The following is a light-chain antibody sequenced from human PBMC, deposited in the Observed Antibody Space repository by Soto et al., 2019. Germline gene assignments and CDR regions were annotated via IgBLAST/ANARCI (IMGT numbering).Light chain of an antibody. CDR1: QTTNW. CDR3: QLYDKYSPRT. Sequence: DIQMTQSPSTLSASVGDRVTITCRASQTTNWLAWYQQKPGKAPKLLIYQASSLESGGQSRFSGSGPGTEFTLTISSLQPDYFAIYDCQLYDKYSPRTLGQGTKVQ. V-gene: IGKV1-5*03. CDR2: QAS. J-gene: IGKJ1*01.